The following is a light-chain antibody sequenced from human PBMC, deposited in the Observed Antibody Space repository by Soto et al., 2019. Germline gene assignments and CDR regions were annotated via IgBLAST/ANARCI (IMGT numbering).Light chain of an antibody. J-gene: IGKJ1*01. V-gene: IGKV3-20*01. CDR2: GAS. CDR3: QQYVSRA. Sequence: EIVLTQSPGTLSLSPGERATLSCRASQSVSSSYLAWYQQKPGQAPRLLIYGASSRATGIPDRFSGSGSGTDFTLTISRLEPEDFAVYYCQQYVSRAFGQGTKVEIK. CDR1: QSVSSSY.